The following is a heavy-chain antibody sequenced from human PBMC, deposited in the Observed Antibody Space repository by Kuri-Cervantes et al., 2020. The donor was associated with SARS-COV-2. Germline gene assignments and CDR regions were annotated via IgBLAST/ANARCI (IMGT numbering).Heavy chain of an antibody. CDR2: IYYSGST. CDR1: GGSISSYY. CDR3: ARETYYYDSSGHYYLYGMDV. J-gene: IGHJ6*02. Sequence: SETLSLTCTVSGGSISSYYWSWIRQPPGKGLEWIGYIYYSGSTNYNSSLKSRVTISVDTSKNQFSLKLSSVTAADTAVYYCARETYYYDSSGHYYLYGMDVWGQGTTVTVSS. V-gene: IGHV4-59*01. D-gene: IGHD3-22*01.